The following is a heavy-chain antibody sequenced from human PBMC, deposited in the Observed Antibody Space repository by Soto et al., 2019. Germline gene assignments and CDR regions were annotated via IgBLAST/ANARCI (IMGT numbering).Heavy chain of an antibody. Sequence: EVQLVESGGGLVQPGGSLRLSCAASGFTFNSYWMHWVRQAPGKGLVWVSRINGDGSSADYAGSGKGRFTVSRDNAKNTQYPQMNSPRTEDTAVYFLTRDEGWLQRPDPFDMWGQGTLVPDSS. CDR2: INGDGSSA. CDR3: TRDEGWLQRPDPFDM. V-gene: IGHV3-74*01. J-gene: IGHJ3*02. CDR1: GFTFNSYW. D-gene: IGHD5-12*01.